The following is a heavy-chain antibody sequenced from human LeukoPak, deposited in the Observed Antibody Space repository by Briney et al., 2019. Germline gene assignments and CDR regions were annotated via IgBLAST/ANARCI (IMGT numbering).Heavy chain of an antibody. D-gene: IGHD4-17*01. CDR3: ARAPATVTIDY. CDR1: GYTFTGSY. CDR2: ISAYNGNT. V-gene: IGHV1-18*04. Sequence: ASVRVSCKASGYTFTGSYIHWVRQAPGQGLEWMGWISAYNGNTNYAQKLQGRVTMTTDTSTSTAYMELRSLRSDDTAVYYCARAPATVTIDYWGQGTLVTVSS. J-gene: IGHJ4*02.